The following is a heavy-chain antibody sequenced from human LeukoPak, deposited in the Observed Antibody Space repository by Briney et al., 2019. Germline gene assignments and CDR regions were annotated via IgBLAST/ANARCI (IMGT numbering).Heavy chain of an antibody. CDR3: ARVGYGSGRLNNIKPLNYYYYYYVDV. V-gene: IGHV1-46*01. CDR2: INPSGGST. D-gene: IGHD3-10*01. CDR1: GYTFTSYY. J-gene: IGHJ6*03. Sequence: ASVKVSCKASGYTFTSYYMHWVRQAPGQGLEWMGIINPSGGSTSYAQKFQGRVTMTRDMSTSTVYMELSSVTAADTAVYYCARVGYGSGRLNNIKPLNYYYYYYVDVWGKGTTVTVSS.